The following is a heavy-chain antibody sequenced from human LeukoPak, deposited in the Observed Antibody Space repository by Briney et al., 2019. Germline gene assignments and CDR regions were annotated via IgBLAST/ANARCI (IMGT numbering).Heavy chain of an antibody. CDR1: GHTFTSYY. D-gene: IGHD6-13*01. J-gene: IGHJ4*02. CDR3: ARARIAAAAQFGYFDY. V-gene: IGHV1-46*01. Sequence: ASVKVSCKASGHTFTSYYMHWVRQAPGQGLEWMGIINPSGGSTSYAQKFQGRVTMTRDTSTSTVYMELSSLRSEDTAVYYCARARIAAAAQFGYFDYWGQGTLVTVSS. CDR2: INPSGGST.